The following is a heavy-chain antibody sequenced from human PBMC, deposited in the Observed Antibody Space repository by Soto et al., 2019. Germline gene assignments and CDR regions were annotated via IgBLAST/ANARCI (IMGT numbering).Heavy chain of an antibody. Sequence: ASVKVSCKASGYTFTSYAMHWVRQAPGQRLEWMGWINAGNGNTKYSQKFQGRVTITRDTSASTAYMELSSLRSEDTAVYYCACPRWFGEFNFDYWGQGTLVTSPQ. CDR3: ACPRWFGEFNFDY. J-gene: IGHJ4*02. CDR2: INAGNGNT. V-gene: IGHV1-3*01. D-gene: IGHD3-10*01. CDR1: GYTFTSYA.